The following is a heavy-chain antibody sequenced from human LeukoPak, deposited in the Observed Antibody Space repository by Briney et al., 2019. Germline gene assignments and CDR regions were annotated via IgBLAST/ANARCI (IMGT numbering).Heavy chain of an antibody. CDR2: ISDSGAGT. Sequence: RSSETLSLTCTVSGYSISSGYYWGWIRQPPGKGLEWVSTISDSGAGTYYADSVKGRFTISRDNSKNTLYLRLGSLRAEDMAVYYCARYDSSAYDYWGQGTLVTVSS. D-gene: IGHD3-22*01. V-gene: IGHV3-23*01. CDR1: GYSISSGYY. CDR3: ARYDSSAYDY. J-gene: IGHJ4*02.